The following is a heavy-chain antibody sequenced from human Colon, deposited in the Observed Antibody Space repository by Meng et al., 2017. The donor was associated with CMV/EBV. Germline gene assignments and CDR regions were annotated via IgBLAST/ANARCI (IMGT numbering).Heavy chain of an antibody. CDR2: VSSSGTTI. J-gene: IGHJ5*02. CDR3: ARAHSAWGMSAFGEFGP. V-gene: IGHV3-11*01. D-gene: IGHD3-16*01. Sequence: FTLSDFYMTWIRQAPGKGLEWVSYVSSSGTTIYYAGSVKGRFTVSRDNAKNSLYLQMDSLRAGDTAIYYGARAHSAWGMSAFGEFGPWGQGTLVTVSS. CDR1: FTLSDFY.